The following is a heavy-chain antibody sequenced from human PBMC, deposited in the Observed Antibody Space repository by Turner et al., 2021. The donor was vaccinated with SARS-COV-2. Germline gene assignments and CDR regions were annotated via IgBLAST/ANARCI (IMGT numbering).Heavy chain of an antibody. V-gene: IGHV4-39*01. J-gene: IGHJ2*01. CDR2: MYYSGST. D-gene: IGHD1-1*01. CDR3: ARRSWKLTEWYFDL. CDR1: GGSISSSSYY. Sequence: QLQLQESGPGLVKPSETLSLTCTVSGGSISSSSYYWGWLRQPPGKGLEWIGSMYYSGSTYYNSSLKSRVTISVDTSKNQFSLKMSSVTAADTAVYYCARRSWKLTEWYFDLWGRGTLVTVSS.